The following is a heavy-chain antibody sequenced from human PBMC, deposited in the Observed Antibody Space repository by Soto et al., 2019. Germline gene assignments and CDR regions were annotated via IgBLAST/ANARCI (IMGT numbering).Heavy chain of an antibody. CDR2: INSDGSTK. D-gene: IGHD3-16*01. J-gene: IGHJ3*01. CDR3: VRDRGSPDSFNV. Sequence: EVQVVESGGGLVQPGESLRLSCAASGFPFTPFWMHWVRQAPGKGLVWVSHINSDGSTKVYVDSVKGRFTISRDNAKNTLYLQMNSVKAEDTAVYYCVRDRGSPDSFNVWGRGTMVTVSS. CDR1: GFPFTPFW. V-gene: IGHV3-74*01.